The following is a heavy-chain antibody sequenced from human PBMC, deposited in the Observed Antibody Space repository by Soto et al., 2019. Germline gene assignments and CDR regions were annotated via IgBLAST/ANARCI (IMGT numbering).Heavy chain of an antibody. CDR1: GFTFASYA. V-gene: IGHV3-23*01. Sequence: EVQLLESGGGLVQPGGSLRLSCAVSGFTFASYAMSWVRQAPGKGLEWVSVICGSGGSTYFADSVKGRFTISRDNSKNTWYLQMNSLRAEDTAVYYCAKSSGGSCYSQSDYWGQGTLVTVSS. J-gene: IGHJ4*02. D-gene: IGHD2-15*01. CDR3: AKSSGGSCYSQSDY. CDR2: ICGSGGST.